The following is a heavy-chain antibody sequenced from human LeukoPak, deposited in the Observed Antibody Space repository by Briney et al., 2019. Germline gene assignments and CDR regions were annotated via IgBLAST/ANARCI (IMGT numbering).Heavy chain of an antibody. V-gene: IGHV1-2*02. D-gene: IGHD2-8*01. Sequence: ASVKVSCKTSGYTFTGYHMHWVRQAPGQGLEWMGWINPNSGGTNYAQKFQGRVTMTRDTSISTAYMELSRLRSDDTAVYYCARDAGCTNGVCYKNIDYWGQGTLVTVSS. J-gene: IGHJ4*02. CDR1: GYTFTGYH. CDR2: INPNSGGT. CDR3: ARDAGCTNGVCYKNIDY.